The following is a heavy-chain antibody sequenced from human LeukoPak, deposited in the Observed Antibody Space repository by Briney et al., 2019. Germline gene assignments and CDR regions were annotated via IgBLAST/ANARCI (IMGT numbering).Heavy chain of an antibody. D-gene: IGHD2-8*01. CDR1: RGSISSYY. CDR3: ARVRRYCTNGVCPTGFDP. J-gene: IGHJ5*02. CDR2: IYYSGST. Sequence: PSETLSLTCTVSRGSISSYYWSWIRQPPGKGLEWIGYIYYSGSTNYNPSLKSRVTISVDTSKNQFSLKLSSVTAADTAVYYCARVRRYCTNGVCPTGFDPWGQGTLVTVSS. V-gene: IGHV4-59*01.